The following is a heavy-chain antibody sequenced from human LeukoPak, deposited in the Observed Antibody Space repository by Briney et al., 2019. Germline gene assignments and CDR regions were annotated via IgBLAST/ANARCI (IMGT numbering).Heavy chain of an antibody. CDR1: GGSISSGDYY. D-gene: IGHD3-22*01. V-gene: IGHV4-30-4*01. J-gene: IGHJ5*02. CDR3: ARPYYYDSRIDP. CDR2: MYYSGST. Sequence: SQTLSLPCTVSGGSISSGDYYWSWIRQPPGKGLEWIGYMYYSGSTYYNPSLKSRVTISLDTSKNQFSLKLNSVTAADTAVYYCARPYYYDSRIDPWGQGTLVTVSS.